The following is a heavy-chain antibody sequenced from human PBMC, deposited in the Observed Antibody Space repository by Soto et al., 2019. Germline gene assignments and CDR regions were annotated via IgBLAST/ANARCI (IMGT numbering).Heavy chain of an antibody. J-gene: IGHJ5*02. CDR2: IYYSGST. Sequence: QVQLQESGPGLVKPSQTLSLTCTVSGGSISSGGYYWSWIRQHPGKGLEWIGYIYYSGSTYYNPYLKSRVTTSGDTSKNQFSLKLSSVTAADTAVYYCARVRYCSGGSCYPRFDPWGQGTLVNVSS. CDR3: ARVRYCSGGSCYPRFDP. D-gene: IGHD2-15*01. V-gene: IGHV4-31*03. CDR1: GGSISSGGYY.